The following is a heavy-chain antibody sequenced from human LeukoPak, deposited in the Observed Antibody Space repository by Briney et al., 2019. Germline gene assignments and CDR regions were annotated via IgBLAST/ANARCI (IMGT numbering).Heavy chain of an antibody. J-gene: IGHJ6*03. D-gene: IGHD2-2*01. CDR1: GFTFSSYT. CDR3: ARVHCSSTSCWSHYYYYYMDV. V-gene: IGHV3-48*01. Sequence: GGSLRLSCAASGFTFSSYTMNWVRQPPGKGLEWVSYISSSSSTIYYADSVKGRFTISRDNAKNSLYLQMNSLRAEDTAVYYCARVHCSSTSCWSHYYYYYMDVWGKGTTVTVSS. CDR2: ISSSSSTI.